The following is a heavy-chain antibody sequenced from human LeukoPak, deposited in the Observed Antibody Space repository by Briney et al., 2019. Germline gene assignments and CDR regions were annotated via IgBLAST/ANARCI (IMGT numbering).Heavy chain of an antibody. V-gene: IGHV3-9*01. Sequence: PGGSLRLSCAASGFTFDDYAMHWVRQAPGKGLEWVSGISWNSGSIGYADSVKGRFTISRDNAKNSLYLQMNSLRAEDTALYYCAKGSGSGYYYGPDFDYWGQGTLVTVSS. CDR2: ISWNSGSI. CDR1: GFTFDDYA. J-gene: IGHJ4*02. D-gene: IGHD3-22*01. CDR3: AKGSGSGYYYGPDFDY.